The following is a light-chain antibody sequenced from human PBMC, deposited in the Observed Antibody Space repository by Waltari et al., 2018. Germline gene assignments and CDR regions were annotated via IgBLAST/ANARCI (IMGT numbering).Light chain of an antibody. CDR1: ESVLYSSNNKNH. CDR2: WAS. V-gene: IGKV4-1*01. J-gene: IGKJ4*01. CDR3: QQYYNTPLT. Sequence: DIVMTQSPEPLAVSLGERATINCKTSESVLYSSNNKNHLAWYQQKPGQPPKLLMYWASTRESGVPERFSGSGSETDFTLTVTSLQAEDVAVYYCQQYYNTPLTFGGGTKVEIK.